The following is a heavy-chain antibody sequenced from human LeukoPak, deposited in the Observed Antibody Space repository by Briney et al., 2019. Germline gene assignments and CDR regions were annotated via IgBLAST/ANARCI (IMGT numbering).Heavy chain of an antibody. V-gene: IGHV3-23*01. Sequence: GGSLRLSCAASGFTFSSYAMSWVRQAPGKGLEWVSAISGSGGSTYYADSVKGRFTISRDNSKNTLYLQMNSLRAEDTAVYYCAKVKLLVGGYSYGMVAYWGQGTLVTVSS. CDR3: AKVKLLVGGYSYGMVAY. CDR1: GFTFSSYA. CDR2: ISGSGGST. J-gene: IGHJ4*02. D-gene: IGHD5-18*01.